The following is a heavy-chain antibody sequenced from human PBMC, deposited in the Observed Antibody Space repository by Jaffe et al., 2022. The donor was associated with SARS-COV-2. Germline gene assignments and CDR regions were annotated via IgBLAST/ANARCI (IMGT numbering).Heavy chain of an antibody. CDR3: AKDQRVYTSSSNFDY. Sequence: QVQLVESGGGVVQPGRSLRLSCAASGFTFSSYGMHWVRQAPGKGLEWVAVISFDGTNKYYADSVKGRFTISRDKSKNTLYLQMNSLRAEDTAVYYCAKDQRVYTSSSNFDYWGQGTLVTVSS. V-gene: IGHV3-30*18. D-gene: IGHD6-13*01. CDR2: ISFDGTNK. J-gene: IGHJ4*02. CDR1: GFTFSSYG.